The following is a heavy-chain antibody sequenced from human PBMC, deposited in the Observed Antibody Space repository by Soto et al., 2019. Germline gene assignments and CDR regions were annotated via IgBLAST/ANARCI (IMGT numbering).Heavy chain of an antibody. CDR2: ISGGGAST. CDR3: AKQVGQRLGSSSRHFDS. CDR1: GLTFSSNA. Sequence: PGGSLRLSCAASGLTFSSNALSWVRQAPGKGLEWVSGISGGGASTYYADSVKGRFTISRDNAKNTVYLQMNSLRAEDTAIYYCAKQVGQRLGSSSRHFDSWGQGTLVTVSS. J-gene: IGHJ4*02. V-gene: IGHV3-23*01. D-gene: IGHD6-6*01.